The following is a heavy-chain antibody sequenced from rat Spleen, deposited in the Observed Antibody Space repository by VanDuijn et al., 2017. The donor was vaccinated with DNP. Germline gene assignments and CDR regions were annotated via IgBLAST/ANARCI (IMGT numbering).Heavy chain of an antibody. J-gene: IGHJ2*01. CDR3: AKAGGYSPWYFDY. V-gene: IGHV5-22*01. CDR1: GFTFSDYY. CDR2: ISYEVSST. D-gene: IGHD1-11*01. Sequence: EVRLVESGGGLVQPGRSMKLSCAASGFTFSDYYMAWVRQAPTKGLEWVASISYEVSSTYYGDSVRGRFTISRDNAKTTLYLQMTSLRSEDMATYYCAKAGGYSPWYFDYWGQGVMVTVSS.